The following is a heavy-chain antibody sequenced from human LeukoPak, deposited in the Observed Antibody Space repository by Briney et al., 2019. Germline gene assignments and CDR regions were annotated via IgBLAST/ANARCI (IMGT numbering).Heavy chain of an antibody. CDR1: GFTFSSYA. V-gene: IGHV3-23*01. CDR2: ISGSGGST. J-gene: IGHJ6*02. Sequence: PGGSLRLSCAASGFTFSSYAMSWVRQAPGKGLEWVSAISGSGGSTDYADSVKGRFTISRDNSKNTLYLQMNSLRAEDTAVYYCARGTPGATIVYYYYYGMDVWGQGTTVTVSS. CDR3: ARGTPGATIVYYYYYGMDV. D-gene: IGHD1-26*01.